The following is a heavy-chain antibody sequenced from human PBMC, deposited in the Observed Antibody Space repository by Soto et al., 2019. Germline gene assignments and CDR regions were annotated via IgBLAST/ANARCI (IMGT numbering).Heavy chain of an antibody. V-gene: IGHV1-46*01. Sequence: QVQLVQSGAEVKKPGASVKVSCKASGYTFTSYYMHWVRQAPGQGLEWMGIINPSGGSTSYAQKCQGRVTMTRDTATSTVYMELSSLRAEDTAVYYCASDSVQWLVVWGQGTTVTVSS. J-gene: IGHJ6*02. CDR3: ASDSVQWLVV. D-gene: IGHD6-19*01. CDR2: INPSGGST. CDR1: GYTFTSYY.